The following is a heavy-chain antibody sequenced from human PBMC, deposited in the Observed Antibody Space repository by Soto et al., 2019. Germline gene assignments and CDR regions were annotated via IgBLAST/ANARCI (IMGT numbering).Heavy chain of an antibody. CDR2: MNPNSGNT. D-gene: IGHD6-13*01. CDR1: GYAFTSYD. CDR3: ARSSSSWAYYYYYGMDV. Sequence: ASVKVSCKASGYAFTSYDINWVRQATGQGLEWMGWMNPNSGNTGYAQKFQGRVTMTRNTSISTAYMELSSLRSEDTAVYYCARSSSSWAYYYYYGMDVWGQGTTVTVSS. J-gene: IGHJ6*02. V-gene: IGHV1-8*01.